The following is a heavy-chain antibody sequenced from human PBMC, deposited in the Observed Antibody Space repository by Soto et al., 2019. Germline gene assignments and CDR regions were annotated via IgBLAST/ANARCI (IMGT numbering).Heavy chain of an antibody. CDR3: AIRNNTSPSGFDP. CDR2: IDPSDSYT. D-gene: IGHD2-2*01. V-gene: IGHV5-10-1*01. CDR1: GYSFTNYW. Sequence: PGESLKISCQGSGYSFTNYWISWVRQMPGKGLEWMGRIDPSDSYTNYSPSFQGHVTISADKSISTAYLQWSSLKASDTAMYYCAIRNNTSPSGFDPWGQGTLVTVS. J-gene: IGHJ5*02.